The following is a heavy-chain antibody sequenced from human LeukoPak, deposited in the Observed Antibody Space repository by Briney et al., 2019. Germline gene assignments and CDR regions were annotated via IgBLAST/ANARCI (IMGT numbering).Heavy chain of an antibody. D-gene: IGHD3-22*01. Sequence: GGSLRLSCAASGFTFSTSPMHWVCQAPGKGLDYVSAITSNGDSTYYANSVKGRFTISRDNSKNTLYLQMGSLRAEDMAVYYCARADSRGYYNYWGQGTLVTVSS. CDR1: GFTFSTSP. CDR3: ARADSRGYYNY. V-gene: IGHV3-64*01. J-gene: IGHJ4*02. CDR2: ITSNGDST.